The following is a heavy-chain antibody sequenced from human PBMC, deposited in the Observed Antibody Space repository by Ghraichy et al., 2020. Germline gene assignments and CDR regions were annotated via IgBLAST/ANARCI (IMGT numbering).Heavy chain of an antibody. J-gene: IGHJ5*02. V-gene: IGHV4-39*01. Sequence: SETLSITCTVSGDSITSRTYYWGWIRQPPGKGLEWIGSFYYSGNTYYNSSLKSRVTISVDTSKNQFSLKLSSVTAADTAIYYCARHNLAGRWFDPWGQGTLVTVSS. D-gene: IGHD6-13*01. CDR1: GDSITSRTYY. CDR3: ARHNLAGRWFDP. CDR2: FYYSGNT.